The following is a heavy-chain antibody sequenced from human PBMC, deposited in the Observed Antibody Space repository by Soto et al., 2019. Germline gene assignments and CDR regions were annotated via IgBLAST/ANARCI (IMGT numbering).Heavy chain of an antibody. Sequence: VQLVESGGGVVQPGRSLRLSCAASGFTFSSYAMHWVRQAPGKGLEWVAIISYDASNKYYADSVKGRFTISRDKSKNTLDLQMNSLRAEDTAVYYGARGYSSSSAAFDYWGQGTLVTVSS. CDR3: ARGYSSSSAAFDY. D-gene: IGHD6-13*01. V-gene: IGHV3-30-3*01. J-gene: IGHJ4*02. CDR2: ISYDASNK. CDR1: GFTFSSYA.